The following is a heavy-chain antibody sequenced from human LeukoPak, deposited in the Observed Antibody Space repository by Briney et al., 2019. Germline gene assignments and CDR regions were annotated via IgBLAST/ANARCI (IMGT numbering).Heavy chain of an antibody. D-gene: IGHD2-21*01. V-gene: IGHV1-24*01. J-gene: IGHJ1*01. CDR3: ARDSSEFRSLIPH. Sequence: ASVKVSCKVSGYTLTELSMHWVRQAPGKGLEWMGGFDPEDGETIYAQKFQGRVTMTEDTSASTAYMELSGLRSEDTAVYYCARDSSEFRSLIPHWGQGPLVTVSS. CDR2: FDPEDGET. CDR1: GYTLTELS.